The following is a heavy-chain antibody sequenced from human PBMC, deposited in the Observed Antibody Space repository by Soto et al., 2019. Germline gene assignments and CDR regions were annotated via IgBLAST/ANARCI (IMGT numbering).Heavy chain of an antibody. D-gene: IGHD2-15*01. J-gene: IGHJ3*02. CDR2: ISYDGSNK. CDR3: ARVFRWAFDI. Sequence: LLGGSLRLSCAASGFTFSSYGMHWVRQAPGKGLEWVAVISYDGSNKFYADSVKGRFTISRDNSKNTQYLQMNSLRAEDTAVYYCARVFRWAFDIWGQGTMVTVSS. CDR1: GFTFSSYG. V-gene: IGHV3-30*03.